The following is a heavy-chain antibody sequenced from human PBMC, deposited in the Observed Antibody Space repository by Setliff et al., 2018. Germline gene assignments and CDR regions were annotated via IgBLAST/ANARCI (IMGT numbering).Heavy chain of an antibody. Sequence: LSLSCAASGFAFSNHGIHWVRQAPGKGLEWVALISHDGSSKSYADFVKGRVTISRDNSKKTLYLDIHSLRAEDTAFYYCARVGDRGDGYYYYYMDVWGKGTTVTVSS. D-gene: IGHD2-15*01. V-gene: IGHV3-33*05. CDR3: ARVGDRGDGYYYYYMDV. CDR1: GFAFSNHG. CDR2: ISHDGSSK. J-gene: IGHJ6*03.